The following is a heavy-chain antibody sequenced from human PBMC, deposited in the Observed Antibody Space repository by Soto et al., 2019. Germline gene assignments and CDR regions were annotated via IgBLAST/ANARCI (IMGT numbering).Heavy chain of an antibody. V-gene: IGHV3-23*01. J-gene: IGHJ4*02. CDR1: GSTFTSYA. D-gene: IGHD2-21*02. Sequence: GGSLRLSCATSGSTFTSYAMSWVRQAPGKGLEWVSSVSGSGGSTYYADSVKGRFTISRDNSKNTLYLQMNSLRAEDSAVYYCAKDPRGGVPVVTFLFHYWGQGTLVTVSS. CDR2: VSGSGGST. CDR3: AKDPRGGVPVVTFLFHY.